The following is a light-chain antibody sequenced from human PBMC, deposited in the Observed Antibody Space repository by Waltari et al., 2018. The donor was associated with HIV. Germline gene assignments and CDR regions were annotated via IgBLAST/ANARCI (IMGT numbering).Light chain of an antibody. CDR2: GAT. J-gene: IGKJ5*01. V-gene: IGKV3-15*01. CDR1: QSVSSN. CDR3: QQYNKGPLGIT. Sequence: EIVMTQSPATLSASPGGRATLFCRASQSVSSNLAWYQQKPGQGPRLLIYGATTRATGFPARFGGSGSGTEFTLTISSLQSEDFGVYYCQQYNKGPLGITFGQGTRLEI.